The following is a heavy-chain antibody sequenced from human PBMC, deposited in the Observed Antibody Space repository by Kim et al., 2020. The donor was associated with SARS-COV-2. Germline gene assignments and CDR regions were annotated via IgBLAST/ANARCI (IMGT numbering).Heavy chain of an antibody. CDR2: IYYSGST. CDR1: GGSISSSSYY. CDR3: AGPHAYISGWYVEWNWFDP. Sequence: SETLSLTCTVSGGSISSSSYYWGWNRQPPGKGLEWIGSIYYSGSTYYNPTLKSRVTISVDTSKNQFSLKLSSVTAADTAVYYCAGPHAYISGWYVEWNWFDPWGQATLVTVSS. J-gene: IGHJ5*02. V-gene: IGHV4-39*01. D-gene: IGHD6-19*01.